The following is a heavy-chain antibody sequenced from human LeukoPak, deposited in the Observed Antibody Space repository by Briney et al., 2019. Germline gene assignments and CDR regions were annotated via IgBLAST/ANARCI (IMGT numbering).Heavy chain of an antibody. Sequence: AGGSLRLSCAASGFTFNSYGMHWVRQAPGKGLEWVAVMWYDGSNKYYADSVKGRFTISRGDSKNTLYLQMNSLSAEDTAVYYCARSPGISVTGVDDAFDIWGQGTMVTVSS. J-gene: IGHJ3*02. CDR1: GFTFNSYG. D-gene: IGHD6-19*01. CDR3: ARSPGISVTGVDDAFDI. CDR2: MWYDGSNK. V-gene: IGHV3-33*03.